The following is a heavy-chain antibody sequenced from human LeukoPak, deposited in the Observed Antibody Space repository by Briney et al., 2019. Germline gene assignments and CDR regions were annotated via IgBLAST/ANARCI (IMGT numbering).Heavy chain of an antibody. CDR3: AKDARRSDGWYFFDH. D-gene: IGHD6-19*01. Sequence: GGSLTLSCVASGFAFSSQAMRWARHAPGQGVEWVSVISDGGDITYYADSVKGRFTISRDNSKYTLYLQMHSLRVEDTAVYYCAKDARRSDGWYFFDHWGQGTLVTVSS. CDR2: ISDGGDIT. V-gene: IGHV3-23*01. J-gene: IGHJ4*02. CDR1: GFAFSSQA.